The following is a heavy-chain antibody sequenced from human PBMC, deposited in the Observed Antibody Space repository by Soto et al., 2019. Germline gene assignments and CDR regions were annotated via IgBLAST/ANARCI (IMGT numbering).Heavy chain of an antibody. Sequence: ASVKVSCKASGYTFTSYGISWVRQAPGQGLEWMGWISAYNGNTNYAQKLQGRVTMTTDTSTSTANKEQRSLRSDDTAVYYCARRTITFGGVTDDYWGQGTLVTVSS. J-gene: IGHJ4*02. CDR2: ISAYNGNT. V-gene: IGHV1-18*01. CDR3: ARRTITFGGVTDDY. CDR1: GYTFTSYG. D-gene: IGHD3-16*01.